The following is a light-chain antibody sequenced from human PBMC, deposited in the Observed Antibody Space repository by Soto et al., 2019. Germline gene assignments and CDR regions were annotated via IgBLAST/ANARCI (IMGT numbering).Light chain of an antibody. Sequence: QSVLTHPPSVSGAPGQRVTISCTGSSSNIGAHYDVHWYQQLPGTAPKLLIYGNSNRPSGDPDRFPGSKSGTSASLAITGLQAEDEADYYCQSYDNCLSVYVFGTGTKVTVL. CDR3: QSYDNCLSVYV. V-gene: IGLV1-40*01. J-gene: IGLJ1*01. CDR1: SSNIGAHYD. CDR2: GNS.